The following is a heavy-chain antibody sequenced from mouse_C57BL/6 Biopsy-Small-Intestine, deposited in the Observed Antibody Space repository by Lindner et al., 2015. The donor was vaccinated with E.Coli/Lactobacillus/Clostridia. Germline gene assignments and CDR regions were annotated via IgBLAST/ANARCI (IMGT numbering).Heavy chain of an antibody. J-gene: IGHJ4*01. Sequence: EVQLQESGGGLVQPKGSLKLSCAASGFSFNTYATNWVRQAPGKGSEWVARIRSISNNYATYYADSVKDRFTISRDDSESMLYLQMNNLKTEDTAMYYCVRRGTTVVGYAMDYWGQGASVTVSS. CDR3: VRRGTTVVGYAMDY. D-gene: IGHD1-1*01. CDR2: IRSISNNYAT. CDR1: GFSFNTYA. V-gene: IGHV10-1*01.